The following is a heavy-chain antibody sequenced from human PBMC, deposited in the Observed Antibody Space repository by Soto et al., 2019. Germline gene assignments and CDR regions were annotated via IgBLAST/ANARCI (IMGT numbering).Heavy chain of an antibody. J-gene: IGHJ6*02. D-gene: IGHD6-6*01. CDR3: ARAARPYYYYSGMDV. CDR1: GFTCSSYA. Sequence: QVQLVESGGGVVQPGRSLRLSCAASGFTCSSYAMHWVRQAPGKGLEWVEVISYDGSNKYYADSVKGRFTISRDNSKNTRDLQMTSLGAEDTAVYYCARAARPYYYYSGMDVWGQGPTVTVSS. CDR2: ISYDGSNK. V-gene: IGHV3-30-3*01.